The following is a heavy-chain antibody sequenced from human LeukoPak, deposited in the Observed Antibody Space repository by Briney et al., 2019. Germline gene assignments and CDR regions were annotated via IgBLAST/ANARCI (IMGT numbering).Heavy chain of an antibody. CDR3: AREDRIAALDY. Sequence: GASVKVSCKASGGTFSSYAISWVRQAPGQGLEWMGGIIPIFGTANYAQKFQGRVTITADESTSTAYMGLSSLRSEDTAVYYCAREDRIAALDYWGQGTLVTVSS. D-gene: IGHD6-13*01. CDR1: GGTFSSYA. CDR2: IIPIFGTA. J-gene: IGHJ4*02. V-gene: IGHV1-69*13.